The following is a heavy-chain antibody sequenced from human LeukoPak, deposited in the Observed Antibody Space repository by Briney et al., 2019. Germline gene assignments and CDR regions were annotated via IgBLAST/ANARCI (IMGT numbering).Heavy chain of an antibody. V-gene: IGHV4-39*07. CDR2: IYYSGST. CDR3: ARDSSHPVQSYYGSGSYYKWAPKPFDY. J-gene: IGHJ4*02. D-gene: IGHD3-10*01. Sequence: SETLSLTCTVSGGSISSSSYYWGWIRQPPGKGLEWIGSIYYSGSTYYNPSLKSRVTISVDTSKNQFSLKLSSVTAADTAVYYCARDSSHPVQSYYGSGSYYKWAPKPFDYWGQGTLVTVSS. CDR1: GGSISSSSYY.